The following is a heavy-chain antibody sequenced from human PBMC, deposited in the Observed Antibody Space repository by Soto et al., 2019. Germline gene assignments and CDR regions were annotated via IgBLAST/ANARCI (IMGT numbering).Heavy chain of an antibody. V-gene: IGHV2-5*02. D-gene: IGHD6-13*01. CDR1: GFSLSTSGMG. CDR3: AHYSSTSACDY. CDR2: IYWDDDK. J-gene: IGHJ4*02. Sequence: QITLKESGPTLVKPTKTFTLACTFSGFSLSTSGMGVGWIRQPQGKALEWLALIYWDDDKRYSPSLKSRLTITNDTSKNKLVLTMTNIEPVDTATYYCAHYSSTSACDYWGQGTLVTVSS.